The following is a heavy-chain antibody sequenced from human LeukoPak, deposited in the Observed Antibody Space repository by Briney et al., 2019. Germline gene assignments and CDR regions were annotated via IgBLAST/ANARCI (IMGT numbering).Heavy chain of an antibody. J-gene: IGHJ1*01. CDR1: GYTFTGYY. CDR2: INPNSGGT. D-gene: IGHD3-22*01. V-gene: IGHV1-2*02. CDR3: ARVYYESRAWYFQH. Sequence: ASVKLSCTASGYTFTGYYMHWVRQAPGQGLEWMGWINPNSGGTNYAQKFQGRVTMTRDTSISTAYMELSRLRSDDTAVYYCARVYYESRAWYFQHWGQGTPVTVSS.